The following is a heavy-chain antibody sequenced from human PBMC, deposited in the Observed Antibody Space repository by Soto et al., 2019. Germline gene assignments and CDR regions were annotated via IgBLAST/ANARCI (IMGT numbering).Heavy chain of an antibody. Sequence: QVQLQQWGAGLLKPSETLSLTCAVYGGSFSGYYWSWIRQPPGKGLEWLGEINHSGSTNYNPSLKSRVTISVDTSKNHFSLNLSSVTAADTAVYYCARLSRGDYVWGSYRYGQYYFDYWGQGTLVTVSS. V-gene: IGHV4-34*01. D-gene: IGHD3-16*02. CDR3: ARLSRGDYVWGSYRYGQYYFDY. J-gene: IGHJ4*02. CDR1: GGSFSGYY. CDR2: INHSGST.